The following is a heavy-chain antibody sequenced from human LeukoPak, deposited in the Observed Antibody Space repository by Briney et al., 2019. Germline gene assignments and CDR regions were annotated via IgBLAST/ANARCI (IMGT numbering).Heavy chain of an antibody. CDR1: GGSFSGYY. Sequence: ETLSLTCAVYGGSFSGYYWSWIRQPPGKGLEWVGRIKSKTDGGTTDYAAPVKGRFTISRDDSKNTLYLQMNSLKTEDTAVYYCSTTYYYDSSEGYWGQGTLVTVSS. CDR3: STTYYYDSSEGY. CDR2: IKSKTDGGTT. J-gene: IGHJ4*02. V-gene: IGHV3-15*07. D-gene: IGHD3-22*01.